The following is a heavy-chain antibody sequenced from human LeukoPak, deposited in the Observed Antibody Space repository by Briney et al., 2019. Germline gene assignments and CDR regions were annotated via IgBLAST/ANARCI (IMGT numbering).Heavy chain of an antibody. Sequence: GGSLRLCCAASGFTFSAYSMNWVRQAPGKGLESVSSISTSSSYIYYADSVKGRFTVSRDNSKNTLYLQMSSLRAEDTAVYYCVKEYYDFWSGYFGSDYWGQGTLVTVSS. V-gene: IGHV3-21*01. CDR2: ISTSSSYI. J-gene: IGHJ4*02. D-gene: IGHD3-3*01. CDR1: GFTFSAYS. CDR3: VKEYYDFWSGYFGSDY.